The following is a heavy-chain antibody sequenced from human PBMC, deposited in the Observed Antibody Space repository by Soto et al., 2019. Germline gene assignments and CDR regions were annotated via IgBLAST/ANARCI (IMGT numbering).Heavy chain of an antibody. J-gene: IGHJ5*02. CDR2: ISCDSGKI. CDR1: GFSIDDFA. V-gene: IGHV3-9*01. CDR3: AKDNTGRYGDYESTWFGP. Sequence: GGSLRLSCAASGFSIDDFAMHWVRQAPGKGLEWVSSISCDSGKIGYADSVTGRFSVSRDNAKNSLFLQMSSLKPEDTAFYFCAKDNTGRYGDYESTWFGPWGQGTMVTV. D-gene: IGHD4-17*01.